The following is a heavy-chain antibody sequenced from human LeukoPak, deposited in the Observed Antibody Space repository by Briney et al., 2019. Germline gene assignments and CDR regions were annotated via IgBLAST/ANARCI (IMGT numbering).Heavy chain of an antibody. D-gene: IGHD4-23*01. Sequence: SETLSLTCTVDGSISSYYWSWLRQAPGKGLEWIGHSYFIGSPNYNPSLKSRVTISVDTPKNQFSLKLSSVTAADTAVYYCAGVRSTVGWRSFDYWGQGILVTVSS. J-gene: IGHJ4*02. CDR3: AGVRSTVGWRSFDY. CDR2: SYFIGSP. V-gene: IGHV4-59*08. CDR1: DGSISSYY.